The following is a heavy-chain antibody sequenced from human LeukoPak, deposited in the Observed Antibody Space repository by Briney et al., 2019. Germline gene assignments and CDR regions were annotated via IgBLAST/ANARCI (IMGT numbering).Heavy chain of an antibody. CDR2: IYYSGST. CDR1: GGSISSYY. J-gene: IGHJ4*02. V-gene: IGHV4-59*01. Sequence: PSETLSLTCTVSGGSISSYYWTWIRQAPGKGLEWIGYIYYSGSTNYNPSLKSRVTISVDTSKNQFSLKLSSVTAADTAVYYCARGVYSSSWPFDYWGQGTLVTVSS. D-gene: IGHD6-13*01. CDR3: ARGVYSSSWPFDY.